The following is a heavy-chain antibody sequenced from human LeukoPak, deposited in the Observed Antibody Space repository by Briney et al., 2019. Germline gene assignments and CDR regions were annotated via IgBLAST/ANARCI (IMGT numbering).Heavy chain of an antibody. D-gene: IGHD2-21*01. CDR1: GFTFSGYA. J-gene: IGHJ4*02. V-gene: IGHV3-30-3*01. Sequence: GGCLRLSCAASGFTFSGYAMHWVRQAPGKGLEWVAVISYDGSNKYYADSVKGRFTISRDNSKNTLYLQMNSLRAEDTAVYYCAREGVDVGSHNDYWGQGTLVTVSS. CDR3: AREGVDVGSHNDY. CDR2: ISYDGSNK.